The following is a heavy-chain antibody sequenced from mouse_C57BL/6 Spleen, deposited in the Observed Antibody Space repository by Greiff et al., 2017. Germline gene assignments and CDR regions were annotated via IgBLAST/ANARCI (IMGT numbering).Heavy chain of an antibody. J-gene: IGHJ2*01. CDR2: ISSGGDYS. CDR1: GFTFTSYA. D-gene: IGHD2-4*01. V-gene: IGHV5-9-1*02. Sequence: DVMLVESGEGLVKPGGSLKLSCAASGFTFTSYAMSWVRQTPEQRLEWVAYISSGGDYSYYAETVKGRFTMSRDNARNTLYLQMSSLKSEDTAMYYCTKEAYDYDGSFDYWGQGTTLTVSS. CDR3: TKEAYDYDGSFDY.